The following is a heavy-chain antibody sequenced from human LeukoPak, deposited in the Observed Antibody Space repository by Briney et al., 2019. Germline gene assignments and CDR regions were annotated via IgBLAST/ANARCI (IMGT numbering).Heavy chain of an antibody. J-gene: IGHJ4*02. D-gene: IGHD1-7*01. CDR2: IYYSGST. CDR3: ARGNWNLVFDY. Sequence: PSETLSLSCTVSGGSISSYYWSWIRQPPGKGLEWIGYIYYSGSTNYNPSLKSRVTISVDTSKNQFSLKLSFVTAADTAVYYCARGNWNLVFDYWGQGTLVTVSS. CDR1: GGSISSYY. V-gene: IGHV4-59*01.